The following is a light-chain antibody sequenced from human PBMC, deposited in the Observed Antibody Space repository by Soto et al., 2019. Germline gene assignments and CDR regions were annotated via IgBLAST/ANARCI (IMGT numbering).Light chain of an antibody. J-gene: IGKJ1*01. CDR1: QGIRND. V-gene: IGKV1-17*01. Sequence: DIKMTHSPSSLSASVGDRVTIACRASQGIRNDLGWYQQKPGKAPKRLIYAASSLQSGVPSRFSGSGSGTDFTLTISSLQPEDLATYYCQQANSWTFGQGTKVDNK. CDR3: QQANSWT. CDR2: AAS.